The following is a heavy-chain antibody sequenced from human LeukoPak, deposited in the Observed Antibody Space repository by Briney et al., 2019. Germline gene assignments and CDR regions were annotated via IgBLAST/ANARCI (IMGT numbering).Heavy chain of an antibody. V-gene: IGHV4-39*01. Sequence: PSETLSLTCTVSGGSISSSSYYWGWIRQPPGKGLEWIGSIYYSGSTYYNPSLKSRVAISVDTSKNQFSLKLSSVTAADTAVYYCARQGIAAAGSPFDYWGQGTLVTVSP. D-gene: IGHD6-13*01. CDR1: GGSISSSSYY. CDR3: ARQGIAAAGSPFDY. J-gene: IGHJ4*02. CDR2: IYYSGST.